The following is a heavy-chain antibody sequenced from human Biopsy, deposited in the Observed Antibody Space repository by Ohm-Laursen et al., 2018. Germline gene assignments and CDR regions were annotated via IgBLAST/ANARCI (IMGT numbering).Heavy chain of an antibody. D-gene: IGHD3-22*01. CDR3: ARGVDYYDPYHYYALDV. Sequence: SDTLSLTCAVYGESFNGYYWSWIRQTPGKGLEWIGEINHSGRTNYSPSLKSRVTISVDTSKNQFSLKVRSVTAADTAVYYCARGVDYYDPYHYYALDVWGQGTTVTVSS. V-gene: IGHV4-34*01. CDR1: GESFNGYY. CDR2: INHSGRT. J-gene: IGHJ6*02.